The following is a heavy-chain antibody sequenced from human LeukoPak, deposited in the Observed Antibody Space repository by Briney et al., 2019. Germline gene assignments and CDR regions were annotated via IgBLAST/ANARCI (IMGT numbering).Heavy chain of an antibody. Sequence: SETLSLTCTVSGVSIRNGNYYWSWIRQPPGKGLEWIGNIYFSGSTDYNPSLRSRVSISVDMSKNQFSLNLNSVTAADTAAYCCARDRNSGYEFDYWGQGTLVTVSS. V-gene: IGHV4-30-4*08. CDR3: ARDRNSGYEFDY. CDR2: IYFSGST. D-gene: IGHD5-12*01. J-gene: IGHJ4*02. CDR1: GVSIRNGNYY.